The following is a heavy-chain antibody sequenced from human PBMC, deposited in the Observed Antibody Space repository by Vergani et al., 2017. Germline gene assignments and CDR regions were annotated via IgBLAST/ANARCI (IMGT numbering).Heavy chain of an antibody. V-gene: IGHV3-11*04. J-gene: IGHJ5*02. CDR1: RFDFSDYY. D-gene: IGHD2-15*01. Sequence: QGQLVESGGGLVKPGGSLRLSCAASRFDFSDYYMSWIRQAPGKGLEWISYISNSGNTINYADSVKGRFIVSRDNAKKSLYLQMNSLRVEDTALYYCASRVSAGGGLDTWGQGTLVTVS. CDR3: ASRVSAGGGLDT. CDR2: ISNSGNTI.